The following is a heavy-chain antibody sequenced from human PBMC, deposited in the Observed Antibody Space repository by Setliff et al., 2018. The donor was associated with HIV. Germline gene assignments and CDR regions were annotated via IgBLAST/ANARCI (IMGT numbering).Heavy chain of an antibody. J-gene: IGHJ4*02. V-gene: IGHV4-38-2*02. CDR1: GYSISSGYC. Sequence: NPSETLSLTCAVSGYSISSGYCWGWIRQPPGKGLEWIGSIYHSGSTYYNPSLKSRVTISVDTSKNQFSLKLSSVTAADTAVYYCAREYCSSTSCYPYDYWGQGTLVTVSS. CDR3: AREYCSSTSCYPYDY. CDR2: IYHSGST. D-gene: IGHD2-2*01.